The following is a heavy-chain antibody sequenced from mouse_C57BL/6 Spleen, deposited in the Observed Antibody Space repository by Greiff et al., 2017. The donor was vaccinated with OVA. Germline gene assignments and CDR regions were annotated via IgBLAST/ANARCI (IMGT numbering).Heavy chain of an antibody. Sequence: VQLQQSGAELVRPGTSVKLSCKASGYTFTSYWMHWVKQRPGQGLEWIGVIDPSDSYTNYNQKFKGKATLTVDTSSSTAYMQLSSLTSEDSAVYYCARGEDYYGSRALYAMDYWGQGTSVTVSS. CDR3: ARGEDYYGSRALYAMDY. D-gene: IGHD1-1*01. J-gene: IGHJ4*01. V-gene: IGHV1-59*01. CDR2: IDPSDSYT. CDR1: GYTFTSYW.